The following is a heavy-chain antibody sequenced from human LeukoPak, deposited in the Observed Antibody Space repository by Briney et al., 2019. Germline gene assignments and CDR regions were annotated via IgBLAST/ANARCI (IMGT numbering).Heavy chain of an antibody. V-gene: IGHV3-53*01. CDR2: IYSGGST. J-gene: IGHJ4*02. CDR1: GFTFSSHS. Sequence: PGGSLRLSCAASGFTFSSHSMSWVRQAPGKGLEWVSVIYSGGSTYYADSVKGRFTISRDNSKNTLYLQMNSLRAEDTAVYYCARGIMGGLAFDYWGQGTLVTVSS. D-gene: IGHD1-26*01. CDR3: ARGIMGGLAFDY.